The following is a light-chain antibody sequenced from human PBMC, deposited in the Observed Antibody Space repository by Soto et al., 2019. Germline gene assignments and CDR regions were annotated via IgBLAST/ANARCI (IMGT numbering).Light chain of an antibody. Sequence: DIQMTQSPSTLSASVGDRVTITCRASQSISSWLAWYQQKPGKAPKLLIHEASRLESGVPSRFSGSESGTEFTLTISGLHAEDSATYYCQQYTNFPLTFVGGTKVEIK. CDR2: EAS. J-gene: IGKJ4*01. CDR1: QSISSW. CDR3: QQYTNFPLT. V-gene: IGKV1-5*01.